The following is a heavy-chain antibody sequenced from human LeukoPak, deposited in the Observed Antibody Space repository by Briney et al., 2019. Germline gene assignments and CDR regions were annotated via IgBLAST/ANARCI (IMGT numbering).Heavy chain of an antibody. V-gene: IGHV3-23*01. D-gene: IGHD2-2*01. CDR1: GFTVSSNS. J-gene: IGHJ4*02. CDR3: AKSSDGSTSFDQ. CDR2: ISDSGGTT. Sequence: GGSLRLSCTVSGFTVSSNSMSWVRQAPGKGLEWVSGISDSGGTTYYVDSVKGRFTISRDNSKNTLYLQINSLRAEDMALYYCAKSSDGSTSFDQWGQGTLVTVSS.